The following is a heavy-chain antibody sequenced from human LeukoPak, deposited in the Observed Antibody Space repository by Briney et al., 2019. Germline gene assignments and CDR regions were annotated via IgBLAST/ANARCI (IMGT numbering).Heavy chain of an antibody. CDR3: ARLTKNDSGSYRFGKKKRGYMDV. J-gene: IGHJ6*03. CDR2: IYTSGST. Sequence: PSETLSLTCTVSSGSISTYYWNWIRQPAGKGLEWIGRIYTSGSTNYNPSLKSRVTISVDTSKNQFSLKLSSVTAADTAVYYCARLTKNDSGSYRFGKKKRGYMDVWGKGTTVTISS. D-gene: IGHD3-10*01. V-gene: IGHV4-4*07. CDR1: SGSISTYY.